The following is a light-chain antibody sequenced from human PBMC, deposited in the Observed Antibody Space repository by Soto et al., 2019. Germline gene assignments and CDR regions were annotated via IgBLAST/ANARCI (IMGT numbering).Light chain of an antibody. CDR3: QSYDRSLSGSV. Sequence: QSVLTQPPSVSGAPGQRVTISCTGNSSNIGAGYDVHWYQQLPGKAPKLLIFGNSHPPSGVPDRFFGSKSGTSASLAITGLQAEDEADYYCQSYDRSLSGSVFGGGTKLTVL. CDR2: GNS. V-gene: IGLV1-40*01. J-gene: IGLJ3*02. CDR1: SSNIGAGYD.